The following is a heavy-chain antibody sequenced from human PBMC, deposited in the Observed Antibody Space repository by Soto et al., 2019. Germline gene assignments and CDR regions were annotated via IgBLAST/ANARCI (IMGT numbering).Heavy chain of an antibody. V-gene: IGHV3-23*01. Sequence: GGSLRLSCAASGFTFSSYAMSWVRQAPGKGLEWVSAISGSGGSTYYADSVKGRFTISRDNSKNTLYLQMNSLRAEDTAVYYCAKDGYSSSWNDYYYYGMDVWGQGTTVTVSS. CDR1: GFTFSSYA. CDR3: AKDGYSSSWNDYYYYGMDV. J-gene: IGHJ6*02. CDR2: ISGSGGST. D-gene: IGHD6-13*01.